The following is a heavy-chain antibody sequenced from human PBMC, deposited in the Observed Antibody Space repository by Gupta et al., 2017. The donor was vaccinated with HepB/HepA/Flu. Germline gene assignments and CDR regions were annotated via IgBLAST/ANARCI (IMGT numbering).Heavy chain of an antibody. Sequence: QVQLQESGPGLVKHSEPLSLTCTVSGASITSYYWSWIRQPPGKGLEWIGYIYYSGSINYNPSLKSRVTISIDTSKNQFSLNLRSVTAADTAIYYCTRGERMGGDYWGQGTLVTVSS. CDR3: TRGERMGGDY. D-gene: IGHD2-15*01. V-gene: IGHV4-59*01. J-gene: IGHJ4*02. CDR2: IYYSGSI. CDR1: GASITSYY.